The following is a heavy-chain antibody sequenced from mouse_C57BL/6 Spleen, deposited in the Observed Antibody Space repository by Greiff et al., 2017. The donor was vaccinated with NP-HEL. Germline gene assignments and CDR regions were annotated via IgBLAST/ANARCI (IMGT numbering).Heavy chain of an antibody. CDR3: ARGGQLRLQYFDY. V-gene: IGHV1-64*01. J-gene: IGHJ2*01. Sequence: QVQLQQPGAELVKPGASVKLSCKASGYTFTSYWMHWVKQRPGQGLEWIGMIHPNSGSTNYNEKFKSKATLTVDKSSSTAYMQLSSLTSEDSAVYYCARGGQLRLQYFDYWGQGTTLTVSS. D-gene: IGHD3-2*02. CDR1: GYTFTSYW. CDR2: IHPNSGST.